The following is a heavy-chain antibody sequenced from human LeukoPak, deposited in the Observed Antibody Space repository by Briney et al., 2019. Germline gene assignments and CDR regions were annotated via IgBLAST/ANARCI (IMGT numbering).Heavy chain of an antibody. CDR2: VYPGDSDT. J-gene: IGHJ5*02. V-gene: IGHV5-51*01. Sequence: GESLKISCKGSGYSFTSYWIGWVRQMPGKGLEWMGIVYPGDSDTRYSPSFQGQVTISADKSISTAYLQWSSLKASDTAMYYCARRDYYDSSGSNWFDPWGQGTLVTVSS. D-gene: IGHD3-22*01. CDR1: GYSFTSYW. CDR3: ARRDYYDSSGSNWFDP.